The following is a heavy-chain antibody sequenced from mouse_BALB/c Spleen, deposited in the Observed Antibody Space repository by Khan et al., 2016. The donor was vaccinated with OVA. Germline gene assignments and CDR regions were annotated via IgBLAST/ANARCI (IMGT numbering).Heavy chain of an antibody. CDR1: GFTFTDYY. CDR2: IRNKANGYPT. D-gene: IGHD2-14*01. CDR3: ARDNPIPMDY. Sequence: EVELVESGGGLVQPGGSLLLSCATSGFTFTDYYMSWVRQPPGKALEWLGFIRNKANGYPTEYSASVKGRFTISRDNSQSILYLQMNTLRAEDSASYYCARDNPIPMDYWGQGASVTVSS. V-gene: IGHV7-3*02. J-gene: IGHJ4*01.